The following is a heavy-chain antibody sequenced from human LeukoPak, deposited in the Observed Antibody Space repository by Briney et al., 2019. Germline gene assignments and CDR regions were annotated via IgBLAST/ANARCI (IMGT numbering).Heavy chain of an antibody. CDR2: ISGSGGST. V-gene: IGHV3-23*01. CDR3: ARGGSYYAN. D-gene: IGHD3-10*01. CDR1: GFTFSSYA. Sequence: GGSLRLSCAASGFTFSSYAMSWVRQAPGKGLEWVSGISGSGGSTYYADSVKGRFTISRDNSKNTLYLQMNSLRADDTAVYHCARGGSYYANWGQGTLVTVSS. J-gene: IGHJ4*02.